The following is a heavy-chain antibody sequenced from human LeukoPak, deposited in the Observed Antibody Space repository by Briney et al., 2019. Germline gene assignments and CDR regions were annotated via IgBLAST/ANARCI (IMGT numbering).Heavy chain of an antibody. V-gene: IGHV1-46*01. Sequence: ASVKLSCNASGYTFTSYYMHWVRQAPGQGPEWMGVISPSGGSTTYAQQYQGRVTLTRDMSTSTDYLELSSLRSEDTAVYYCAREGYYYGSGSYSLWGQGTLVTVSS. D-gene: IGHD3-10*01. CDR3: AREGYYYGSGSYSL. CDR1: GYTFTSYY. J-gene: IGHJ4*02. CDR2: ISPSGGST.